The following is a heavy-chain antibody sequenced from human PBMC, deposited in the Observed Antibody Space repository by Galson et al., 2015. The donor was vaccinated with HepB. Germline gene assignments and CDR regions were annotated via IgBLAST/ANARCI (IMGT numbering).Heavy chain of an antibody. V-gene: IGHV1-2*02. D-gene: IGHD2-2*01. CDR3: AAVVPPAISLLY. Sequence: SVKVSCKASGYTFTDNYINWVRQTPGQGPEWMGWVNPDSGGTKYAQKFQGRVTMTSDTSITTAYMELSSLRSDDTAVYYCAAVVPPAISLLYWGQGTLVTVSS. J-gene: IGHJ4*02. CDR2: VNPDSGGT. CDR1: GYTFTDNY.